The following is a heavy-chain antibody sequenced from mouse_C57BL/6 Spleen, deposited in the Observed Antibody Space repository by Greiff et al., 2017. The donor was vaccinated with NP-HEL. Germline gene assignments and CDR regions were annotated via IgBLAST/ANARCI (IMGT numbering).Heavy chain of an antibody. Sequence: QVQLQQPGAELVKPGASVKLSCKASGYTFTSYWMHWVKQRPGQGLEWIGMIHPHSGSTNYNEKFKSKATLTVDKSSSTAYMRLSSLTSDDSAVYYCARSVYYGNSAWFAYWGQGTLVTVSA. CDR1: GYTFTSYW. CDR2: IHPHSGST. CDR3: ARSVYYGNSAWFAY. V-gene: IGHV1-64*01. J-gene: IGHJ3*01. D-gene: IGHD2-1*01.